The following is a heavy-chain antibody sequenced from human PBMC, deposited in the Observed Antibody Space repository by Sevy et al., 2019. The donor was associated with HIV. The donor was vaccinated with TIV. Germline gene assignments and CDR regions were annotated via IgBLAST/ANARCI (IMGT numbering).Heavy chain of an antibody. V-gene: IGHV3-9*01. CDR2: ISWNSDNI. Sequence: GGSLRLSCAASGFTFDNFAMHWVRQAPGKGLEWVSGISWNSDNISHGDSVKGRFTISRDNAKQSLYLQMDSLRVEDTALYFCSKAPNHELSSLRFDCWGPGTLVTVSS. J-gene: IGHJ4*02. CDR3: SKAPNHELSSLRFDC. CDR1: GFTFDNFA. D-gene: IGHD1-1*01.